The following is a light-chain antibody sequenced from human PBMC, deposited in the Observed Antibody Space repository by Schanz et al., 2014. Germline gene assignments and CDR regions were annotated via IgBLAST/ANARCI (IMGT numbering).Light chain of an antibody. J-gene: IGKJ2*01. Sequence: EIVLTQSPGTLPLSPGERATLSCRASQTISGRDLAWYQQKPGQAPRLLIYGGSRRATGVPDRFSGSGSGSGTDFSLTISRLEPEDSAVYYCQQYLSSHMYTFGQGTKLEIK. V-gene: IGKV3-20*01. CDR1: QTISGRD. CDR3: QQYLSSHMYT. CDR2: GGS.